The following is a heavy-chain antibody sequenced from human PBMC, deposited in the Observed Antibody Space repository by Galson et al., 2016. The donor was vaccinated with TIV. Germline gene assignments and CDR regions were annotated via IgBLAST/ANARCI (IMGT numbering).Heavy chain of an antibody. Sequence: SVKVSCKASRYTFTSYDINWVRQATGQGLEWMGWMNPDSGNTGYAQNFQGRVTISTDTSTSTVYMELTSLRSEDTAVYFCARDIPCGGACYFFDDWGQGTLLTVSS. D-gene: IGHD2-21*02. CDR2: MNPDSGNT. J-gene: IGHJ4*02. CDR1: RYTFTSYD. CDR3: ARDIPCGGACYFFDD. V-gene: IGHV1-8*01.